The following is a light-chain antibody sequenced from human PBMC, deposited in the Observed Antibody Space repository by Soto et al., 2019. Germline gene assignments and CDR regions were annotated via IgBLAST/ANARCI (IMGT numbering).Light chain of an antibody. V-gene: IGKV1-5*01. CDR3: QQSYSTPGT. Sequence: DIRMAHSPSTLSPSVGDRVTITCRASRRISSGMAWYQQKPGKAPKLLSSDASSLESGVPSTFSGSGSGTEVSLTISSRQPEDSATYYCQQSYSTPGTFGQGTNVDI. CDR2: DAS. CDR1: RRISSG. J-gene: IGKJ1*01.